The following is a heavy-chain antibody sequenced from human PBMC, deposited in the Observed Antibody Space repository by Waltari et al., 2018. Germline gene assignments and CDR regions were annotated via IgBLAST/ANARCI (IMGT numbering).Heavy chain of an antibody. J-gene: IGHJ4*02. V-gene: IGHV4-4*03. CDR1: GGSFSSNDW. CDR3: ARGFDGWPFDY. Sequence: QVLLKESGSGLVKPPGTLSLAGEVSGGSFSSNDWWCWVRQPPGKGLEWIGEIHHSGGTKYNPSLKSRVVMSVDTSKNQVSLTMESVSAADTAVYYCARGFDGWPFDYWGQGILVIVSS. D-gene: IGHD6-19*01. CDR2: IHHSGGT.